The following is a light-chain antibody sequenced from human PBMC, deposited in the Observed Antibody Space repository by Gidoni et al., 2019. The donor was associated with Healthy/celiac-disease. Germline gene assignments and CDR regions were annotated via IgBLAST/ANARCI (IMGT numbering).Light chain of an antibody. CDR1: SSDVGGSNY. V-gene: IGLV2-14*01. J-gene: IGLJ1*01. CDR3: SSYTSRSTRV. Sequence: PLTPPASVSGSPGQEITISCPGTSSDVGGSNYGSWYQQHPGKAPKTMIYDVSNRPSVVSNRFSGSKSGNTSSLTISGLQAEDEAEYFCSSYTSRSTRVFGTGTTVTVL. CDR2: DVS.